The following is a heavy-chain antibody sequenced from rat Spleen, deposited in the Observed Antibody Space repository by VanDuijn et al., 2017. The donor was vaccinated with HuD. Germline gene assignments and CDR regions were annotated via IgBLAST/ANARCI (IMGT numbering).Heavy chain of an antibody. V-gene: IGHV5-25*01. CDR1: GFTFSNYD. Sequence: EVQLVESGGGLVQPGRSLKLSCAASGFTFSNYDMAWVRQAPTKGLEWVASISTSGGSTYYRDSVKGRFTVSRDNAKSTLYLQMDSLRSKDTATYYGARGGDTSYWYFDFWGPGTMVTVSS. CDR3: ARGGDTSYWYFDF. D-gene: IGHD2-1*01. CDR2: ISTSGGST. J-gene: IGHJ1*01.